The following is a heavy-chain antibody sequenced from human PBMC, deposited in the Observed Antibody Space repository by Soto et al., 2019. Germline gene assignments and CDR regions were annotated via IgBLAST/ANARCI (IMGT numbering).Heavy chain of an antibody. D-gene: IGHD3-10*01. CDR3: ARWEYYGSGSYYYYGMDV. Sequence: PSETLSLTCAVYGGSFSGYYWSWIRQPPGKGLEWIGEINHSGSTNYNPSLKSRVTISVDTSKNQFSLKLSSVTAADTAVYYCARWEYYGSGSYYYYGMDVWGQGTTVTVS. CDR2: INHSGST. J-gene: IGHJ6*02. V-gene: IGHV4-34*01. CDR1: GGSFSGYY.